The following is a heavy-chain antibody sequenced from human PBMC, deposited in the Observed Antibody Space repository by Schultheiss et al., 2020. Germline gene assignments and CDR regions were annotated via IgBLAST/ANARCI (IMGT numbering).Heavy chain of an antibody. CDR3: ASGFDKVATLGY. CDR2: IYYSGST. CDR1: GASISSGSYY. D-gene: IGHD5-12*01. Sequence: SETLSLTCTVSGASISSGSYYWSWIRQHAGKGLEWIGYIYYSGSTYYNPSLKSRVTISVDTSKNQFSLKMTSVTAADTAVYYCASGFDKVATLGYWGQGTLVTVSS. V-gene: IGHV4-31*03. J-gene: IGHJ4*02.